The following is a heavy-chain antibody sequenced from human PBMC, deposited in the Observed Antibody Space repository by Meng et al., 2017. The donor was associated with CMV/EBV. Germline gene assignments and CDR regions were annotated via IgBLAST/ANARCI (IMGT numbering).Heavy chain of an antibody. V-gene: IGHV1-2*02. CDR3: ARVSTTIFGTIGVGTLGGMDV. CDR1: GHTFTGYY. Sequence: ASVKVSCKASGHTFTGYYMHWVRQAPGQGLEWMGWINPNSGGTNYAQKFQGRVTMTRDTSISTAYMELSRLRSDDTAVYYCARVSTTIFGTIGVGTLGGMDVWGQGTTVTVSS. D-gene: IGHD3-3*01. CDR2: INPNSGGT. J-gene: IGHJ6*02.